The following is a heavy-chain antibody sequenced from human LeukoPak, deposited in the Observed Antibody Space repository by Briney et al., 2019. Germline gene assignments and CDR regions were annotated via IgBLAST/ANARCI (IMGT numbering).Heavy chain of an antibody. D-gene: IGHD1-26*01. CDR2: ISGYNGNT. CDR1: GYTFTLYG. J-gene: IGHJ4*02. CDR3: ARGGGRDSGRENDY. Sequence: ASVKVSCKASGYTFTLYGISWVRQAPGQGLEWVGWISGYNGNTNYAHKLQGRVTMTTDTSTSTVYMELRSLTSDDTAVYYCARGGGRDSGRENDYWGQGTLVTVSS. V-gene: IGHV1-18*01.